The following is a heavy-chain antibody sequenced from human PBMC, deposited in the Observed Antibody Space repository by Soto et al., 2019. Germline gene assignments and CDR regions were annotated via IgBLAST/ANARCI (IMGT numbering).Heavy chain of an antibody. D-gene: IGHD4-17*01. CDR2: IIPNHGVA. V-gene: IGHV1-69*04. J-gene: IGHJ3*02. CDR1: GDTFSNHT. CDR3: ARDRAYGTVTTFDI. Sequence: ASVKVSCKASGDTFSNHTISWVRQAPGQGLEWMGRIIPNHGVANYAQKFQGRVTMTTDTSTSTAYMELRSLRSDDTAVYYCARDRAYGTVTTFDIWGQGTMVTVSS.